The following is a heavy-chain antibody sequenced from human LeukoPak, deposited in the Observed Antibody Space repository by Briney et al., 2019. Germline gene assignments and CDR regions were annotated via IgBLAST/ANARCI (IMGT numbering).Heavy chain of an antibody. D-gene: IGHD6-13*01. CDR1: GFTFSDYY. CDR2: ISSGTSTK. Sequence: GGSLRPSCAASGFTFSDYYMSWIRQAPGKGLEWVSYISSGTSTKYYADSVKGRFTISRDNAKNSLYLQMNGLRAEDTAVYYCARVGRAVTAAGFGAFDIWGQGTMVTVSS. V-gene: IGHV3-11*01. CDR3: ARVGRAVTAAGFGAFDI. J-gene: IGHJ3*02.